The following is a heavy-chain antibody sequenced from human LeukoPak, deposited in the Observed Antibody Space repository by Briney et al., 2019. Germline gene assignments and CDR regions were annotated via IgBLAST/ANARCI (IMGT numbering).Heavy chain of an antibody. CDR1: GYTFTSYG. CDR3: ARDLLYYDFWSGYSGSLAFDI. D-gene: IGHD3-3*01. V-gene: IGHV1-2*02. Sequence: ASVKVSCKASGYTFTSYGISWVRQAPGQGLEWMGWINPKSGGTNYAQKFQGKVTMTRDTSISTAYMELSRLRSDDTAVYYCARDLLYYDFWSGYSGSLAFDIWGQGTMVTVSS. CDR2: INPKSGGT. J-gene: IGHJ3*02.